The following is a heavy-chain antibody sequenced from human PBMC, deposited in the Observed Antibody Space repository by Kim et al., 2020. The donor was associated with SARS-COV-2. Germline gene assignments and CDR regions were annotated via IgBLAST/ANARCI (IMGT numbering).Heavy chain of an antibody. D-gene: IGHD6-13*01. V-gene: IGHV1-3*01. Sequence: YSQNFQGRVGFTRDTSASTAYMELSSLKSEDTAVYYCARGAVSSSWPFDFWGQGTLVTVSS. J-gene: IGHJ4*02. CDR3: ARGAVSSSWPFDF.